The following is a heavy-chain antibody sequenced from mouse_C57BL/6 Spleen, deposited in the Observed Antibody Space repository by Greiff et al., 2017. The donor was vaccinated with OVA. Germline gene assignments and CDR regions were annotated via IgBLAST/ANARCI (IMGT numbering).Heavy chain of an antibody. CDR3: ARYDYDAGLAMDY. CDR2: IYIGNGYT. J-gene: IGHJ4*01. Sequence: EVQRVESGAELVRPGSSVKMSCKTSGYTFTSYGINWVKQRPGQGLEWIGYIYIGNGYTEYNEKFKGKATLTSDTSSSTAYMQLSSLTSEDSAIYFCARYDYDAGLAMDYWGQGTSVTVSS. CDR1: GYTFTSYG. V-gene: IGHV1-58*01. D-gene: IGHD2-4*01.